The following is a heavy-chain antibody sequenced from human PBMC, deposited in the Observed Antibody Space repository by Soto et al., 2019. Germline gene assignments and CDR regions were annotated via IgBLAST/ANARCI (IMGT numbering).Heavy chain of an antibody. J-gene: IGHJ4*02. CDR2: ISAYNGNT. V-gene: IGHV1-18*01. Sequence: QVQLVQSGAEVKKPGASAKVSCKASGHTFTSYGISWVRQAPGQGLEWMGWISAYNGNTNYAQKLQGRVTMTTDTSTSTAYMELRSLRSDDTAVYYCARDGRGLLWFGELLYPFDYWGQGTLVTVSS. CDR1: GHTFTSYG. D-gene: IGHD3-10*01. CDR3: ARDGRGLLWFGELLYPFDY.